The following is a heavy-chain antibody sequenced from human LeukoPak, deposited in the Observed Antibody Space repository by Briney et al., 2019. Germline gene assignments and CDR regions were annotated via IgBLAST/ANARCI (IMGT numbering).Heavy chain of an antibody. J-gene: IGHJ5*02. D-gene: IGHD2-15*01. Sequence: GASLQISCQGSGSNFTNYWIGWGRQLPGKGLEWMGIIYPGDSDTTYSPSFQGQVTISADKSISTAYLQWSSLKASDTAIYYCARRYCSGGSCYRNWFDPWGQGTLVTVSS. CDR2: IYPGDSDT. CDR3: ARRYCSGGSCYRNWFDP. V-gene: IGHV5-51*01. CDR1: GSNFTNYW.